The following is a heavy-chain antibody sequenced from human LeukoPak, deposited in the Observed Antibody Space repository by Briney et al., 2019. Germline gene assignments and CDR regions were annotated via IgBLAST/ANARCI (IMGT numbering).Heavy chain of an antibody. V-gene: IGHV3-33*01. CDR1: GFTFSSYG. CDR2: IWYDGSNK. J-gene: IGHJ4*02. D-gene: IGHD3-9*01. CDR3: ARDLTGRNYFDY. Sequence: GRSLRLSCAASGFTFSSYGMHWVRQAPGKGLEWVAVIWYDGSNKYYADSVKGRFTISRDNSKNTLYLHMNSLRAEDTAVYYCARDLTGRNYFDYWGQGTLVTVSS.